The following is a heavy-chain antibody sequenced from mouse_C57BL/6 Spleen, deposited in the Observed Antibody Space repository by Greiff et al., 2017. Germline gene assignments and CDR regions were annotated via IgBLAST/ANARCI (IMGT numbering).Heavy chain of an antibody. CDR3: ARDYSNYGGSYAMDY. CDR2: ISSGSSTI. D-gene: IGHD2-5*01. Sequence: EVMLVESGGGLVKPGGSLKLSCAASGFTFSDYGMHWVRQAPEKGLEWVAYISSGSSTIYYADTVKGRFTISRDNAKNTLFLQMTSLRSEDTAMYYCARDYSNYGGSYAMDYWGQGTSVTVSS. J-gene: IGHJ4*01. V-gene: IGHV5-17*01. CDR1: GFTFSDYG.